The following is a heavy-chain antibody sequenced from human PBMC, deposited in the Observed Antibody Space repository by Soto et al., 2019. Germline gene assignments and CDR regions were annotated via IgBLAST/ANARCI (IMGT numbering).Heavy chain of an antibody. CDR3: ARTTYYDILTGQNWFDP. J-gene: IGHJ5*02. CDR2: ISAYNGNT. Sequence: RASVKVSCKASGYTFTSYGISWVRQAPGQGLEWMGWISAYNGNTNYAQKLQGRVTITADKSTSTAYMELSSLRSEDTAVYYCARTTYYDILTGQNWFDPWGQGTLVTVSS. CDR1: GYTFTSYG. D-gene: IGHD3-9*01. V-gene: IGHV1-18*04.